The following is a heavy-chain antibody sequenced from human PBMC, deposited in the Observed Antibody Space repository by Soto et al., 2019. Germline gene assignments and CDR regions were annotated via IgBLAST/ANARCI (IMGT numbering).Heavy chain of an antibody. CDR2: IYYSGST. CDR1: GGSISSYY. V-gene: IGHV4-59*01. J-gene: IGHJ5*02. Sequence: QVQLQESGPGLVKPSETLSLTCTVSGGSISSYYWSWIRQPPGKGLEWIGYIYYSGSTNYNPSLKSRVTISVVTAKNQFALKLNPVAAADAAVSYCALGVAARWFGPGGQGTLVTASS. D-gene: IGHD6-19*01. CDR3: ALGVAARWFGP.